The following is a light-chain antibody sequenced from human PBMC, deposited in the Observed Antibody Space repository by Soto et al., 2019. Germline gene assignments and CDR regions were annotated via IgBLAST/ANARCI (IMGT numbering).Light chain of an antibody. J-gene: IGLJ1*01. CDR1: SSGVDSYII. V-gene: IGLV2-23*01. CDR3: GSEAWARTYCYL. CDR2: EGT. Sequence: QSAATHPDSVAGAPGQSSTISCGGISSGVDSYIIITWYQQHPDKGPRLLSYEGTKRPSGVSDRFSGSTSGNTDALRIPGLQAEDECYYDCGSEAWARTYCYLFG.